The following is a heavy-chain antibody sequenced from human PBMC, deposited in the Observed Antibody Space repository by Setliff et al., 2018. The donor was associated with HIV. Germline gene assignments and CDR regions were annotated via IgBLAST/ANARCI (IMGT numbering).Heavy chain of an antibody. V-gene: IGHV3-48*03. CDR3: AREGRITSFGVIIPGSNALDV. D-gene: IGHD3-3*01. J-gene: IGHJ6*02. Sequence: PGGSLRLSCAASGFTFSSYAMSWVRQAPGKGLEWISYISSTGNTIYYADSVKGRFTISRDNAKNSLSLQMNSLRAEDTAVYYCAREGRITSFGVIIPGSNALDVWGQGTTVTVSS. CDR1: GFTFSSYA. CDR2: ISSTGNTI.